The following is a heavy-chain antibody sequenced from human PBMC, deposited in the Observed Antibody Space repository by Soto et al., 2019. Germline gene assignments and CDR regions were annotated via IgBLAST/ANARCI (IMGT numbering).Heavy chain of an antibody. V-gene: IGHV3-15*01. D-gene: IGHD3-22*01. Sequence: PGGSLRLSCAASGFKFSDAWMSWVRQAPGKGLEWVGRIKSKTDRETVDYAAPVKGRFSISRDDSKNTLYLEMRGLATEDTAVYYCTTVDYSDNIGYYSLDYWGQGTLVTVSS. CDR3: TTVDYSDNIGYYSLDY. CDR1: GFKFSDAW. CDR2: IKSKTDRETV. J-gene: IGHJ4*02.